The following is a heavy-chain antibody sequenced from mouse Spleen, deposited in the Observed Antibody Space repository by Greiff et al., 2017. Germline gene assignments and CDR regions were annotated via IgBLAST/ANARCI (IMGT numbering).Heavy chain of an antibody. CDR1: GYTFTSYW. V-gene: IGHV1-69*01. J-gene: IGHJ2*01. Sequence: QVQLQQPGAELVMPGASVKLSCKASGYTFTSYWMHWVKQRPGQGLEWIGEIDPSDSYTNYNQKFKGKATLTVDKSSSTAYMQLSSLTSEDSAVYYCARLGLLLLENYWGQGTTLTVSS. CDR2: IDPSDSYT. CDR3: ARLGLLLLENY. D-gene: IGHD1-1*01.